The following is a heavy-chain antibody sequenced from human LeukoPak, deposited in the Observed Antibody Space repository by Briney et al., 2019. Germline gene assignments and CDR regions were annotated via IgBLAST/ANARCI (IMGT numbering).Heavy chain of an antibody. V-gene: IGHV3-21*01. J-gene: IGHJ5*02. CDR3: ARDIGTWGFDP. CDR2: ITSSSSYI. CDR1: GFTFSSYS. Sequence: PGGSLRLSCVASGFTFSSYSMNWVRQAPGKGLEWVSAITSSSSYIYYADSVKGRFTISRDNARNSLYLQMNSLRAEDTAVYYCARDIGTWGFDPWGQGTLVTVSS. D-gene: IGHD2-15*01.